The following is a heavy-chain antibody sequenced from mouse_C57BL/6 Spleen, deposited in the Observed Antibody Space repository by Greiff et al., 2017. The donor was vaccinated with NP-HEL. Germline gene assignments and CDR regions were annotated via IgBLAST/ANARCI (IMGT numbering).Heavy chain of an antibody. CDR2: ISYDGSN. CDR1: GYSITSGYY. D-gene: IGHD2-3*01. Sequence: VQLKESGPGLVKPSQSLSLTCSVTGYSITSGYYWNWIRQFPGNKLEWMGYISYDGSNNYNPSLKNRISITRDTSKNQFFLKLNSVTTEDTATYYCARDYDGYYVVYWYFDVWGTGTTVTVSS. CDR3: ARDYDGYYVVYWYFDV. V-gene: IGHV3-6*01. J-gene: IGHJ1*03.